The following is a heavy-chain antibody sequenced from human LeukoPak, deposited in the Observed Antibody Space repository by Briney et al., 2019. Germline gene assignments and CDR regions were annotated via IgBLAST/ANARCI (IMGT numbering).Heavy chain of an antibody. Sequence: GGSLRLSCAASGFTFTGYWMHWIRQAPGKGLAWVSHINGDGSTTRYADSVKGRVTISRDNDKNTVFLRMNSLTAEDTAVYYCARDSHYSSDYWGQGTLVTVSS. CDR2: INGDGSTT. D-gene: IGHD6-13*01. V-gene: IGHV3-74*01. J-gene: IGHJ4*02. CDR3: ARDSHYSSDY. CDR1: GFTFTGYW.